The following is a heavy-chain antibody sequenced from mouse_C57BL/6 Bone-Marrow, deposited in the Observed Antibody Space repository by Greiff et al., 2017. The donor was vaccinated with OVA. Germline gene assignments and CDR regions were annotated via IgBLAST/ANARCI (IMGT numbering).Heavy chain of an antibody. CDR3: AGWEFAY. J-gene: IGHJ3*01. CDR1: GYTFTSYW. V-gene: IGHV1-50*01. Sequence: QVQLQQPGAELVKPGASVKLSCKASGYTFTSYWIQWVKQRPGQGLEWIGEIDPSDGYTNYNQKFKGKATVTVDTSSSTANMQLSSLTSEDSAVYDGAGWEFAYWGQGTLVTVSA. CDR2: IDPSDGYT. D-gene: IGHD4-1*01.